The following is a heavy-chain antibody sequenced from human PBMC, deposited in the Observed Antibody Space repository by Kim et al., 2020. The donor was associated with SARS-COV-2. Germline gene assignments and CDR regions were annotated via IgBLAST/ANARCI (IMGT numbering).Heavy chain of an antibody. J-gene: IGHJ4*02. CDR1: GYIFSTYG. D-gene: IGHD4-17*01. CDR2: ISARDGYA. V-gene: IGHV1-18*04. Sequence: ASVKVSCKASGYIFSTYGFSWLRQAPGQGLELLGWISARDGYAHYAQKVQCRVTMTTDTSTNTADIELWSLRSDDTAMYYCARGAYGDVSFDYWGQRTLVTVSS. CDR3: ARGAYGDVSFDY.